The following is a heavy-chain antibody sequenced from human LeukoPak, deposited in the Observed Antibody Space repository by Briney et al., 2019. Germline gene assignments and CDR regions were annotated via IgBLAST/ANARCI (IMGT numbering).Heavy chain of an antibody. D-gene: IGHD2-2*01. Sequence: SETLSLTCAVSGGSISSGGYSWSWIRQPPGKGLEWIGYIYHSGSTYYNPSLKSRVTISVDRSKNQFSLKLSPVTAADTAVYYCARGTSYLRYWGQGTLVTVSS. V-gene: IGHV4-30-2*01. CDR1: GGSISSGGYS. CDR3: ARGTSYLRY. CDR2: IYHSGST. J-gene: IGHJ4*02.